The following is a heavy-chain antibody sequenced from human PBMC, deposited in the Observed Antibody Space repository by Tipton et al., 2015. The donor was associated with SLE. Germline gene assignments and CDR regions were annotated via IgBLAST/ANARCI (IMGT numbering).Heavy chain of an antibody. CDR3: ARGEPEGWFDP. CDR2: INDSGST. J-gene: IGHJ5*02. D-gene: IGHD1-14*01. CDR1: GFIFSDYY. V-gene: IGHV4-34*01. Sequence: LRLSCAASGFIFSDYYMNWIRQPPGKGLEWIGEINDSGSTYYNPPLKSRVTISVDTYKNQFSLNLRSVTAADTAVYYCARGEPEGWFDPWGQGTLVTVSS.